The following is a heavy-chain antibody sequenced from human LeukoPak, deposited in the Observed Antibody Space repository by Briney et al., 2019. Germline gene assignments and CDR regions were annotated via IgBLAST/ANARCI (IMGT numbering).Heavy chain of an antibody. Sequence: GGSLRLSCAASGFTFSSYAMSWVRQAPGKGLDWVANINQDGSVKYYVDSVKGRFTISRDNAKNSLYLQMNSLRAEDTAVYYCARDRVWTVLYWGQGTLVTVSS. J-gene: IGHJ4*02. V-gene: IGHV3-7*01. CDR1: GFTFSSYA. D-gene: IGHD6-13*01. CDR2: INQDGSVK. CDR3: ARDRVWTVLY.